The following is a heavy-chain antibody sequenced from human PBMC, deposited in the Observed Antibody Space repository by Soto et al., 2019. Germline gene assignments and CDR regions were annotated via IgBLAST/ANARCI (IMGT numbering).Heavy chain of an antibody. CDR2: IYPGDSDT. CDR1: GYSFTSYW. J-gene: IGHJ4*02. CDR3: ARRGYDYSGYPFPFDH. Sequence: PGESLKISCKGSGYSFTSYWIGWVRQMPGKGLEWMGNIYPGDSDTRYSPSFQGQVIISADKSISTAYLQWSSLKASDTAIYYCARRGYDYSGYPFPFDHWGQGTLVTVSS. V-gene: IGHV5-51*01. D-gene: IGHD3-22*01.